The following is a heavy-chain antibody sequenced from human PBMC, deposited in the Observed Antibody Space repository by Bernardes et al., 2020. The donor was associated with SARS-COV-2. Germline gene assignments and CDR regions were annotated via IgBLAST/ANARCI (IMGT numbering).Heavy chain of an antibody. Sequence: TLSLTCNVSGGSFSTHYWTWIRQPPGKGLEWIGEVNHNGRSNHNPSLRSRITMSVDTPKNHFSLRLDSVTAADTAVYYCARLTDDNGKYFWFDPWGQGTLVTVSS. CDR1: GGSFSTHY. CDR3: ARLTDDNGKYFWFDP. J-gene: IGHJ5*02. CDR2: VNHNGRS. V-gene: IGHV4-34*01. D-gene: IGHD1-26*01.